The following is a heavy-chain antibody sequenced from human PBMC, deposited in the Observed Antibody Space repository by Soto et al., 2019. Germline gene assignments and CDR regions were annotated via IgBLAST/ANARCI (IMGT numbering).Heavy chain of an antibody. J-gene: IGHJ6*02. CDR1: GGSISSSSYY. V-gene: IGHV4-39*01. D-gene: IGHD3-9*01. Sequence: SETLSLTCTVPGGSISSSSYYWGWIRQPPGKGLEWIGSIYYSGSTYYNPSLKSRVTISVDTSKNQFSLKLSSVTAADTAVCYCASGYDILTGYPRGDYYGMDVWGQGTTVTVSS. CDR2: IYYSGST. CDR3: ASGYDILTGYPRGDYYGMDV.